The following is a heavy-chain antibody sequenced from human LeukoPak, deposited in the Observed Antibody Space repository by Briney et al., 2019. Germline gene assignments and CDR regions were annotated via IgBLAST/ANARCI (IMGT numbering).Heavy chain of an antibody. Sequence: PGGSLRLSCAASGFTFRTYAMSWVRQAPGKGLEWVSAISGSGGKPYYTDSVKGRFTLSRDNSKNTLYLQMNSLRAEDTGVYYCARSSRPTSSGWYNFDYGGQGTLVTVSS. CDR1: GFTFRTYA. CDR2: ISGSGGKP. CDR3: ARSSRPTSSGWYNFDY. D-gene: IGHD6-19*01. V-gene: IGHV3-23*01. J-gene: IGHJ4*02.